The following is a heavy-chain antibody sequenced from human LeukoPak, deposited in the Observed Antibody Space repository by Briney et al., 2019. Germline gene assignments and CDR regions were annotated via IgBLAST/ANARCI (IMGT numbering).Heavy chain of an antibody. D-gene: IGHD3-16*01. CDR2: IYPGDSDT. J-gene: IGHJ1*01. V-gene: IGHV5-51*01. CDR1: GYTITNYW. CDR3: ARHTGEGSHFQH. Sequence: GESLKISCKASGYTITNYWIGWVRQMPGKGLEWMGIIYPGDSDTRYSPSFRGQVIISAYKSIRTAYLQWTSLKASDTAMYYCARHTGEGSHFQHWGQGSLATVSS.